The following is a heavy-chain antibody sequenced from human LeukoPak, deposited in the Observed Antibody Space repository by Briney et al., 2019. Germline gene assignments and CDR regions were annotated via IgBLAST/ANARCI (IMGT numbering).Heavy chain of an antibody. J-gene: IGHJ5*02. CDR2: VDPDDGQR. CDR3: AAVSGHYTLLDA. Sequence: GASVKVSCKISGYTLNDISVHWVRQPPGKGLEWMGGVDPDDGQRVYAQRFQGRVTMTEDTPTNTAYMELSRLRSEDTAVYFCAAVSGHYTLLDAWGQGALVTVST. D-gene: IGHD4-11*01. V-gene: IGHV1-24*01. CDR1: GYTLNDIS.